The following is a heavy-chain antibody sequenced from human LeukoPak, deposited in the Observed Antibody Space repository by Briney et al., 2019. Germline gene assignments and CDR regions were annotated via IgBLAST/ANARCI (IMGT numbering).Heavy chain of an antibody. J-gene: IGHJ3*01. CDR3: ARDRRRELVHAFDL. D-gene: IGHD2-2*01. CDR1: GGSITTHY. V-gene: IGHV4-59*11. CDR2: VHYIDSH. Sequence: KPSETLSLTCTVSGGSITTHYWSWMRQPPGKGLEWIGYVHYIDSHNFNPSLKSRVTISLDTSKNQFSLKLTSVTAADAAVYYCARDRRRELVHAFDLWGRGTMVTVSS.